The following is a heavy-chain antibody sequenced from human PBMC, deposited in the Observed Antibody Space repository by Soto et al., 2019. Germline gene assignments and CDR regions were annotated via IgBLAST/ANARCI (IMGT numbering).Heavy chain of an antibody. J-gene: IGHJ4*02. Sequence: SETLSLTCTVSGGSFSGYFWTWIRQPPGKGLEWLAEIKQSGITNYNPSVESRVSMSVDTSKNQFSRRLYSVTAADTAVYYCVRGPYNYKSRYFYYWGQGTLVTVSS. CDR1: GGSFSGYF. D-gene: IGHD1-20*01. CDR3: VRGPYNYKSRYFYY. CDR2: IKQSGIT. V-gene: IGHV4-34*01.